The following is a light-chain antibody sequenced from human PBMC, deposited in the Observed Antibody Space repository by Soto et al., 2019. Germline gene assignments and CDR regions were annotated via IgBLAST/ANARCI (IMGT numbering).Light chain of an antibody. J-gene: IGKJ1*01. CDR3: QQYNNWPPWT. CDR1: QSVSSN. V-gene: IGKV3-15*01. Sequence: EIVMTQSPATLSVSPGERATLSCRASQSVSSNLAWYQQKPGQAPRLLIYGASTRATGIPARFRGSGSGTEFTLIMSSLRFEDFGVYYCQQYNNWPPWTFGQGTKVEIK. CDR2: GAS.